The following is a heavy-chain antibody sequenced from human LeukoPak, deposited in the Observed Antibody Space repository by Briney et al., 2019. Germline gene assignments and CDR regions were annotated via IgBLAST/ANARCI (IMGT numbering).Heavy chain of an antibody. D-gene: IGHD1-26*01. Sequence: ASVKVSCKVSGYTLTELSMHWVRQAPGKGLEWMGGFDPEDGEAIYAQKFQGRVTMTEDTSTDTAYMELSNLRSEDTAVYYCATGPSGSYYFDYWGQGTLVTVSS. CDR2: FDPEDGEA. V-gene: IGHV1-24*01. J-gene: IGHJ4*02. CDR3: ATGPSGSYYFDY. CDR1: GYTLTELS.